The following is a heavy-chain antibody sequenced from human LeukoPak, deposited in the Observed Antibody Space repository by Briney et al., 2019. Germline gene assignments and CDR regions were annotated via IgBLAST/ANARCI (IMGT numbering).Heavy chain of an antibody. CDR2: ISHDGSNK. D-gene: IGHD2-2*01. V-gene: IGHV3-30*18. J-gene: IGHJ4*02. Sequence: PGGSLRLSCAASGFTFSSYGMHWVRQAPGKGLEWVAVISHDGSNKYYADSVKGRFTISRDNSKNTLYLQMNSLRAEDTAVYYCAKEVGDIVVVPAAMPYPLGYWGQGTLVTVSS. CDR3: AKEVGDIVVVPAAMPYPLGY. CDR1: GFTFSSYG.